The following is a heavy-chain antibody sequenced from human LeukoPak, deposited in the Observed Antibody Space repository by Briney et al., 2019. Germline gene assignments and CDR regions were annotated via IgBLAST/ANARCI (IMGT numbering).Heavy chain of an antibody. J-gene: IGHJ5*02. CDR3: ARRGARYSYGPNWFDP. Sequence: GASVKVSCKASGGTFSSYAISWVRQAPGQGLEWMGGIIPIFGTANYAQKFQGRVTITADESTSTAYMELSSLRSEDTAVYYCARRGARYSYGPNWFDPWGQGTLVTVSS. V-gene: IGHV1-69*13. CDR2: IIPIFGTA. D-gene: IGHD5-18*01. CDR1: GGTFSSYA.